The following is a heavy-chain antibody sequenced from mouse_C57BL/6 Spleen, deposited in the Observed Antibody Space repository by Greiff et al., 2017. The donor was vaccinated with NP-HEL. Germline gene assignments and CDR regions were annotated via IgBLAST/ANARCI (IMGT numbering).Heavy chain of an antibody. J-gene: IGHJ1*03. Sequence: EVQLQQSGPELVKPGASVKISCKASGYTFTDYYMNWVKQSHGKSLEWIGDINPNNGGTSYNQKFKGKATLTVDKSSSTAYMELRSLTSEDSAVYYCARSPLFITTVVSPYWYFDVWGTGTTVTVSS. CDR2: INPNNGGT. D-gene: IGHD1-1*01. CDR1: GYTFTDYY. CDR3: ARSPLFITTVVSPYWYFDV. V-gene: IGHV1-26*01.